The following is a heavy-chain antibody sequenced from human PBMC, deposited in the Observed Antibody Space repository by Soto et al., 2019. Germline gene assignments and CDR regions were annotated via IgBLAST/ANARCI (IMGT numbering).Heavy chain of an antibody. V-gene: IGHV4-39*01. Sequence: QLQLQESGPGLVKPSETLSLTCTVSGGSISSSSYYWGWIRQPPGKGLEWSGSIYYSGRTYYNPSLKSRVTIPVDTSKNQFALKLGSVTAADTAVYCCASRIAAADDYWGQGTLVTVSS. J-gene: IGHJ4*02. CDR3: ASRIAAADDY. CDR1: GGSISSSSYY. CDR2: IYYSGRT. D-gene: IGHD6-13*01.